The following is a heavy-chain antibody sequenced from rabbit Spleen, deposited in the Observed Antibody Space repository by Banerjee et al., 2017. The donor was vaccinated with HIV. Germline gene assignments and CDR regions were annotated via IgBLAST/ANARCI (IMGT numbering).Heavy chain of an antibody. D-gene: IGHD2-1*01. CDR3: ARGSATMTMVITGFYFNL. CDR2: IYGGVIGST. Sequence: EQLEESGGGLVKPEGSLTLTCKASGVSFSDKDVMCWVRQAPGKGLECIACIYGGVIGSTYYATWAKGRFTISKTSSTTVTLQMTSLTAADTATYFCARGSATMTMVITGFYFNLWGPGTLVTVS. J-gene: IGHJ4*01. CDR1: GVSFSDKDV. V-gene: IGHV1S45*01.